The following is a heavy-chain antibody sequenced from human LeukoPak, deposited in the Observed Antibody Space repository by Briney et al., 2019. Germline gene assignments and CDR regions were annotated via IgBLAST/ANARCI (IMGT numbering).Heavy chain of an antibody. CDR3: ARDRSGVRFCSGGSCRYDY. CDR1: GFTFSSYW. J-gene: IGHJ4*02. D-gene: IGHD2-15*01. Sequence: PGGSLRLSCAASGFTFSSYWMSWVRQAPGKGLEWVSNIKGDGGDKYYVDSVKGRFTISRDNAKNSLYLQMNSPRAEDTAVYYCARDRSGVRFCSGGSCRYDYWGQGTLVTVSS. CDR2: IKGDGGDK. V-gene: IGHV3-7*01.